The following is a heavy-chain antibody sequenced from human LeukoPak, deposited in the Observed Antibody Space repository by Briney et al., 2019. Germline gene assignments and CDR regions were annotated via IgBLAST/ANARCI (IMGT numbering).Heavy chain of an antibody. V-gene: IGHV3-15*01. J-gene: IGHJ4*02. CDR2: IKSKTDGGTT. CDR3: TTVGYYYDSSGYSPFDY. Sequence: GGSLRLSCAASGFTFSNAWMSWVRQAPGKGLEWVGRIKSKTDGGTTDYAVPVKGRFTISRGDSKNTLYLQMNSLKTEDTAVYYCTTVGYYYDSSGYSPFDYWGQGTLVTVSS. CDR1: GFTFSNAW. D-gene: IGHD3-22*01.